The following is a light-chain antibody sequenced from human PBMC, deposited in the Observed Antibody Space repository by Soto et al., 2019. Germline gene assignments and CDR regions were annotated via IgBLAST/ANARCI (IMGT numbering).Light chain of an antibody. Sequence: DIQMTQSPSTLSGSVGSRFTITCRASQTISSWLAWYQQKQGKAPKLMIYAASSLQSGVPSRFSGSGDGTDFTLTISSLQTEDFATYYCQQANSFPLTFGGGTKVDIK. V-gene: IGKV1-12*01. CDR1: QTISSW. J-gene: IGKJ4*01. CDR2: AAS. CDR3: QQANSFPLT.